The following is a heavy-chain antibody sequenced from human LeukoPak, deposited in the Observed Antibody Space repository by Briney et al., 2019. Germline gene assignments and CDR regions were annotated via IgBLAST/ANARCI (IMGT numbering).Heavy chain of an antibody. J-gene: IGHJ4*02. CDR1: GYSISSGYY. V-gene: IGHV4-38-2*02. Sequence: SETLSLTCTVSGYSISSGYYWGWIRQPPGKGLEWIGSIYHSGSTYYNPSLKSRVTISVDTSKNQFSLKLSSVTAADTAVYYCARVSEPGYTDYWGQGTLATVSS. CDR2: IYHSGST. D-gene: IGHD6-13*01. CDR3: ARVSEPGYTDY.